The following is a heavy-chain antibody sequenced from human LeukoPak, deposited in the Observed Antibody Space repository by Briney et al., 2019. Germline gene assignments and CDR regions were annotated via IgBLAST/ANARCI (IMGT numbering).Heavy chain of an antibody. V-gene: IGHV3-11*04. D-gene: IGHD6-13*01. J-gene: IGHJ4*02. CDR1: GFTFSDYY. Sequence: PGGPLRLSCAASGFTFSDYYMSWIRQAPGKGLEWVSYISSSGSTIYYADSVKGRFTISRDNAKNSLYLQMNSLRAEDTAVYYCAKGGYSSSWYYFDYWGQGTLVTVSS. CDR2: ISSSGSTI. CDR3: AKGGYSSSWYYFDY.